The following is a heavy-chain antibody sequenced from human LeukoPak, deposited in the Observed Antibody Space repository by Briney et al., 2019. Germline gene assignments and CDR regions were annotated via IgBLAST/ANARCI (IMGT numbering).Heavy chain of an antibody. CDR3: ARDLTYYYDSRESGGFDY. J-gene: IGHJ4*02. Sequence: SETLSLTCTVSGGSISSYYWSWIRQPPGKGLEWIGYIYYSGSTNYNPSLKSRVTISVDTSKNQFSLKLSSVTAADTAVYYCARDLTYYYDSRESGGFDYWGQGTLVTVSS. D-gene: IGHD3-22*01. CDR2: IYYSGST. V-gene: IGHV4-59*01. CDR1: GGSISSYY.